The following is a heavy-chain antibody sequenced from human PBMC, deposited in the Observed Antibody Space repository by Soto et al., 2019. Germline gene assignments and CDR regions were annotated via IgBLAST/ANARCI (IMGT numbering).Heavy chain of an antibody. CDR2: INHSGST. V-gene: IGHV4-34*01. CDR1: GGSFSGYY. Sequence: QVQLQQWGAGLLKPSETLSLTCAVYGGSFSGYYWSWIRQRPGKGLEWIGEINHSGSTNYNPSLKCRVTISVDTSKKQFSLKLSAVTAADTAVYYCARCGIWHQTYYYYDMDVWGKGTTVTVSS. J-gene: IGHJ6*03. CDR3: ARCGIWHQTYYYYDMDV. D-gene: IGHD1-26*01.